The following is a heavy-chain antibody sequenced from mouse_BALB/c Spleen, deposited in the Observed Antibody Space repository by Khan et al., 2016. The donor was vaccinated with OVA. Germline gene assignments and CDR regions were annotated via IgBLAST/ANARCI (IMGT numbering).Heavy chain of an antibody. CDR3: ASHYCGSFAY. V-gene: IGHV5-6*01. CDR2: ISNCGDYT. J-gene: IGHJ3*01. CDR1: GFTFSSYS. Sequence: EVQLQESGRDLVKPGGSLKLSCAASGFTFSSYSMSWVLQTPDKRLVWVASISNCGDYTYYPDIVKGRFTIPRDKAKNPLYLEMNSLKSEDTAMYYCASHYCGSFAYWGQGTLVTVSA.